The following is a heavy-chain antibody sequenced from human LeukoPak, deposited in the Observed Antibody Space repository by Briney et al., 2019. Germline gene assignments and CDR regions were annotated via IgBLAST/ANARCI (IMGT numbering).Heavy chain of an antibody. Sequence: PSETLSLTCTVSGGSISSGDYYWSWIRQPPGTGLEWIGYIYYSGSTNYNPSLKSRVTISVDTSKNQFSLKLSSVTAADTAVYYCARQVNYGDSLDYWGQGTLVTVSS. D-gene: IGHD4-17*01. CDR3: ARQVNYGDSLDY. J-gene: IGHJ4*02. CDR1: GGSISSGDYY. V-gene: IGHV4-61*08. CDR2: IYYSGST.